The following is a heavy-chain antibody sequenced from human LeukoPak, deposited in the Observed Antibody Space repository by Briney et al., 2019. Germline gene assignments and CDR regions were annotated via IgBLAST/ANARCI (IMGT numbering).Heavy chain of an antibody. CDR2: IYHSGST. Sequence: GSLRLSCAASGFTFSSYGMHWVRQPPGKGLEWIGEIYHSGSTNYNPSLKSRVTVSVDTSKNQFSLKLSSVTAADTAVYYCARWRRIAAAEVPNDNWFDPWGQGTLVTVSS. CDR3: ARWRRIAAAEVPNDNWFDP. V-gene: IGHV4-34*01. J-gene: IGHJ5*02. D-gene: IGHD6-13*01. CDR1: GFTFSSYG.